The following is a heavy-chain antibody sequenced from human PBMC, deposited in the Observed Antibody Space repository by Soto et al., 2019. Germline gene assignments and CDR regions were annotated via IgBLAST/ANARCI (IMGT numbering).Heavy chain of an antibody. CDR2: INSDGSST. J-gene: IGHJ4*02. CDR3: VKVRFGSYYYFDS. D-gene: IGHD1-26*01. V-gene: IGHV3-74*01. CDR1: GFTFSSYW. Sequence: GGSLRLSCAASGFTFSSYWMYWVRQAPGKGLVWVSRINSDGSSTSYADSVKGRFTISRDNAKNTLYLQMNSLRAEDTAVYYCVKVRFGSYYYFDSWGQGTLVTVSS.